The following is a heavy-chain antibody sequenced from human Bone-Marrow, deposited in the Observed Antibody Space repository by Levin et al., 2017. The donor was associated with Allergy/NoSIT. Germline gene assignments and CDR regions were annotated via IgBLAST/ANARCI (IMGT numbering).Heavy chain of an antibody. V-gene: IGHV3-21*06. CDR1: GLSFSNYD. CDR2: ISGGSSRI. J-gene: IGHJ6*02. D-gene: IGHD3-16*01. CDR3: ESWAILYYDGSDFDYFYYGMDV. Sequence: GGSLRLSCAASGLSFSNYDMNWVRQAPGKGLEWVSSISGGSSRIYYADSVKGRFTISRDNAKNSLYLQMNRLRVEATDVYYCESWAILYYDGSDFDYFYYGMDVWGQGTTVTVSS.